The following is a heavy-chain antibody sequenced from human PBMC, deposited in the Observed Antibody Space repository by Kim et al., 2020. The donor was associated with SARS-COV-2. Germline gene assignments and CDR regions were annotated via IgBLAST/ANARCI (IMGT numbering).Heavy chain of an antibody. D-gene: IGHD2-2*01. CDR3: ARQVRGVRQLDH. V-gene: IGHV4-39*01. CDR1: GVSIDTSDYY. J-gene: IGHJ4*02. CDR2: IYFTGTT. Sequence: SETLSLTCTVSGVSIDTSDYYWAWIRQPPGQGLEGIATIYFTGTTFYSPSLKSRATVSIDTSKDQFSLDLNSATTTDTAMYYCARQVRGVRQLDHWGQG.